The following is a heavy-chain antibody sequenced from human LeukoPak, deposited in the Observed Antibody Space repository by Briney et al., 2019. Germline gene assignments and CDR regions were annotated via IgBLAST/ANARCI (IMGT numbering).Heavy chain of an antibody. V-gene: IGHV1-58*01. CDR1: GFTFTSSA. CDR2: IVVGSGNT. CDR3: AAAMVLLGSRSPYFAY. D-gene: IGHD2-15*01. Sequence: SVKVSCKASGFTFTSSAVQWVRQARGQLLEWIGWIVVGSGNTNYAQKFQERVTITRDMSTSTAYMELSSLRSEDTAVYYCAAAMVLLGSRSPYFAYWGQGTLVTVSS. J-gene: IGHJ4*02.